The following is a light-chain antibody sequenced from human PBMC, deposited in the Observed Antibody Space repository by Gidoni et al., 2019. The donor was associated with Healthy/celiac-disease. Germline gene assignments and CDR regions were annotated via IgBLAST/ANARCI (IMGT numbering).Light chain of an antibody. V-gene: IGLV2-14*01. CDR1: SSDVGGYNY. J-gene: IGLJ2*01. CDR3: SSYTSSSTLDVV. CDR2: EVS. Sequence: QSALTQPASVSGSTGQSITISCTGTSSDVGGYNYVSWYQQHPGKAPKLMIYEVSNRPSGVSNRFSGSKSGNTASLTISGLQAEDEADYYCSSYTSSSTLDVVFGGGTKLXVX.